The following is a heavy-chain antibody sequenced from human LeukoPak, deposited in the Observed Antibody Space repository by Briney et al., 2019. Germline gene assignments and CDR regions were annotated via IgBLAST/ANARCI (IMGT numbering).Heavy chain of an antibody. CDR1: GFTFSSYG. J-gene: IGHJ4*02. D-gene: IGHD2-21*02. CDR2: IWYDGSNK. CDR3: ARDVCGGDCYFFDY. Sequence: PGGSLRLSCAASGFTFSSYGMHWVHQAPGKGLEWVAVIWYDGSNKYYADSVKGRFTISRDNSKNTLYLQMNSLRAEDTAVYYCARDVCGGDCYFFDYWGQGTLVTVSS. V-gene: IGHV3-33*01.